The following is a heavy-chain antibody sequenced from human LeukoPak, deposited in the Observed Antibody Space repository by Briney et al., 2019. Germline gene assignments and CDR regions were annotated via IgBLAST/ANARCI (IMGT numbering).Heavy chain of an antibody. J-gene: IGHJ5*02. D-gene: IGHD3-16*01. Sequence: ASVKVSCKASGYSFTSDGISWVRQAPGQGLEWMGWISAYNGNTNYAQKLQGRVTMTTDTSTSTAYMELRSLRSDDTAVYYCARVAGIMITFGGVIDPWGQGTLVTVSS. V-gene: IGHV1-18*01. CDR3: ARVAGIMITFGGVIDP. CDR1: GYSFTSDG. CDR2: ISAYNGNT.